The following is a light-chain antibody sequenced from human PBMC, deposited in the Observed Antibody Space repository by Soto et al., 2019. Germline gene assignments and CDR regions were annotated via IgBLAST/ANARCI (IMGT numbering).Light chain of an antibody. Sequence: EIVLTQSPGTLSLPPGERATLSCRASQSVRDNYLAWYQQKPGQAPRLLIHGASNRATGIPDRFSGSGSGTDFTLTISRLEPEDFAVYFCQQYGSRPWTFGQGTKVEVK. CDR1: QSVRDNY. J-gene: IGKJ1*01. V-gene: IGKV3-20*01. CDR3: QQYGSRPWT. CDR2: GAS.